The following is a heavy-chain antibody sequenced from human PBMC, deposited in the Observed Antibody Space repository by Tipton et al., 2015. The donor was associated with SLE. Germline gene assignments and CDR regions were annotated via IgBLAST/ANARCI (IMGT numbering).Heavy chain of an antibody. D-gene: IGHD3-3*01. J-gene: IGHJ4*02. CDR2: ISGSGGST. CDR3: AKGLRYDFWSGLYFDY. Sequence: SLRLSCAASGFTFSSYAMGWVRQAPGKGLEWVSAISGSGGSTYYADSVKGRFTISRDNSKNTLYLQMNSLRAEDTAVYYCAKGLRYDFWSGLYFDYWGQGTLVTVSS. CDR1: GFTFSSYA. V-gene: IGHV3-23*01.